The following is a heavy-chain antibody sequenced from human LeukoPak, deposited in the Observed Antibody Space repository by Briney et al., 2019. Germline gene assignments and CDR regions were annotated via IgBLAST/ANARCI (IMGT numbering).Heavy chain of an antibody. D-gene: IGHD6-19*01. J-gene: IGHJ4*02. CDR2: MNPNSGNT. Sequence: ASVKVSCKASGYTFTSYGISWVRQAPGQGLEWMGWMNPNSGNTGYAQKFQGRVAMTRNTSISTAYMELSSLRSEDTAVYYCARVGSGWSVVEKLFDYWGQGTLVTVSS. CDR3: ARVGSGWSVVEKLFDY. CDR1: GYTFTSYG. V-gene: IGHV1-8*02.